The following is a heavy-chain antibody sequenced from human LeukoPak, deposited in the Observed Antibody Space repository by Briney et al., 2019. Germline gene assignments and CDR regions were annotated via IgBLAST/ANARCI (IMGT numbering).Heavy chain of an antibody. CDR2: IYPGDSDT. CDR3: ARRSAVVAPPFDY. D-gene: IGHD3-22*01. CDR1: GYSFTSYW. Sequence: GESLKISCKGSGYSFTSYWIGWVRQMPGKGLEWKGIIYPGDSDTRYSPSFQGQVTISADKSISTAYLQWSSLKASDTAMYYCARRSAVVAPPFDYWGQGTLVTVSS. V-gene: IGHV5-51*01. J-gene: IGHJ4*02.